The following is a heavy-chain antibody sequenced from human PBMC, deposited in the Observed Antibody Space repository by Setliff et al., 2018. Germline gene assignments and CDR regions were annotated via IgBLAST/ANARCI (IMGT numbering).Heavy chain of an antibody. V-gene: IGHV3-48*04. CDR3: ARVAGRGRYWYFDL. Sequence: GGSLRLSCAASGFTFSSYSINWVRQAPGQGLEWVSYTSSSSSTIYYADSVQGRFTISRDNAKNSLYLRMNSRRAEDTAVYYCARVAGRGRYWYFDLWGRGTLVTVSS. J-gene: IGHJ2*01. CDR1: GFTFSSYS. CDR2: TSSSSSTI.